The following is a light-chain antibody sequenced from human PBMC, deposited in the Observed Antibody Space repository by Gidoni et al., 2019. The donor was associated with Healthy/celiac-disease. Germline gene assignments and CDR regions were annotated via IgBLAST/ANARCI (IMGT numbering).Light chain of an antibody. V-gene: IGKV3-11*01. J-gene: IGKJ4*01. Sequence: EIVLTQSPATLSLSPGERATLSCRASQSVSSYLAWYQQNPGQAPRLLIYDASNRATGIPARFSGSGSGTDFTLTISSLEPEDFAVYYCQQRSNWPPTFGGXTKVEIK. CDR2: DAS. CDR1: QSVSSY. CDR3: QQRSNWPPT.